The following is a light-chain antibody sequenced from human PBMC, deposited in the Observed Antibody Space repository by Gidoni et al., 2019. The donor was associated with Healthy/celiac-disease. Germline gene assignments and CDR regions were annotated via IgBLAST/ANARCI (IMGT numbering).Light chain of an antibody. CDR2: DAS. V-gene: IGKV1-39*01. CDR3: QQSYSTPIT. Sequence: DIQMTQSPSSLSASVGDRVTITCRASQSISSYLNWYQQKPGKAPKLRIYDASSLQSGVPSRFSGSGSGTDFTLTISSLQPEDFATYYCQQSYSTPITFGQGTRLEIK. J-gene: IGKJ5*01. CDR1: QSISSY.